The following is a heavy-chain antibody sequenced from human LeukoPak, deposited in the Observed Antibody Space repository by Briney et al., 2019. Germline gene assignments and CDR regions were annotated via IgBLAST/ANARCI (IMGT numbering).Heavy chain of an antibody. Sequence: SETLSLTCTVSGYSISSDYYWGWIRQPPGKGLEWIGSIYHSGSTYYNPSLKSRVTISVDTSKNQFSLKLSSVTAADTAVYYCARVVRYSYGYFDYWGQGTLVTVSS. V-gene: IGHV4-38-2*02. J-gene: IGHJ4*02. CDR3: ARVVRYSYGYFDY. CDR1: GYSISSDYY. D-gene: IGHD5-18*01. CDR2: IYHSGST.